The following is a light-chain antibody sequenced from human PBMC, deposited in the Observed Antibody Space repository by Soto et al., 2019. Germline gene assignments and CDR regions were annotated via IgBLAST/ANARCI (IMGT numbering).Light chain of an antibody. CDR1: SGFVGSFSL. CDR3: FSYTSSGTYV. V-gene: IGLV2-14*02. Sequence: QSALAQPASVSGSPGQSITISCTGTSGFVGSFSLVSWYQQHPGKAPKVMISEGHRRPSGVPDRFSGSKSGNTASLTISGLQAEDETDYYCFSYTSSGTYVFGTGTKVTVL. J-gene: IGLJ1*01. CDR2: EGH.